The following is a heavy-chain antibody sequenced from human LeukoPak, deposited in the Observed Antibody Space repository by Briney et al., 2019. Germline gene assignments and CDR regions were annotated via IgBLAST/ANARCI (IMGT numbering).Heavy chain of an antibody. CDR2: ISSNGGRA. J-gene: IGHJ2*01. CDR1: GLAFSDYA. CDR3: VKDGGSGSYTNWYFDV. Sequence: GGSLRLSCSDSGLAFSDYAMHWVRQAPGKGLEYVSAISSNGGRAFYADSVKGRFTISRDNSEKTVYLQMYSLRADDTAVYYCVKDGGSGSYTNWYFDVWGRGTWVIVSS. D-gene: IGHD3-10*01. V-gene: IGHV3-64D*06.